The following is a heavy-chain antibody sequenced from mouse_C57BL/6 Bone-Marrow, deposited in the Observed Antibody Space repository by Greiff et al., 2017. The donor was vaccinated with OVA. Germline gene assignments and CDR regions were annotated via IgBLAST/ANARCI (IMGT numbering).Heavy chain of an antibody. V-gene: IGHV3-6*01. Sequence: DVKLVESGPGLVKPSQSLSLTCSVTGYSITSGYYWNWIRQFPGNKLEWMGYISYDGSNNYNPSLKNRISITRDTSKNQFFLKLNSVTTEDTATYYCARDSASYGSSYEDWYFDVWGTGTTVTVSS. CDR2: ISYDGSN. CDR1: GYSITSGYY. CDR3: ARDSASYGSSYEDWYFDV. J-gene: IGHJ1*03. D-gene: IGHD1-1*01.